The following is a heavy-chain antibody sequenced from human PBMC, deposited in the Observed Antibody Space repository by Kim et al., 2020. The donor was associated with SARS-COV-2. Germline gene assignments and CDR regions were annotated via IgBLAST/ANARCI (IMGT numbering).Heavy chain of an antibody. D-gene: IGHD6-13*01. J-gene: IGHJ4*02. CDR1: GFTFSSYG. CDR3: ARDVSAAGMSGD. V-gene: IGHV3-33*01. Sequence: GGSLRLSCAASGFTFSSYGMHWVRQAPGKGLEWVAVIWYDGSNKYYADSVKGRFTISRDNSKNTLYLQMNSLRAEDTAVYYCARDVSAAGMSGDWGQGTLVTVSS. CDR2: IWYDGSNK.